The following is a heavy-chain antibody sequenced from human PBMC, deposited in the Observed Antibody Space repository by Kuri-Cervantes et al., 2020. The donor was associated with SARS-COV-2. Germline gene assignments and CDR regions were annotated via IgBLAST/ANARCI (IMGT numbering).Heavy chain of an antibody. V-gene: IGHV4-61*05. CDR3: ARVKTIFGVAPFDY. J-gene: IGHJ4*02. CDR1: GGSISSSSYY. CDR2: IYYSGST. Sequence: SETLSLTCTVSGGSISSSSYYWGWIRQPPGKGLEWIGYIYYSGSTNYNPSLKSRVTISVDTPKNQFSLKLSSVTAADTAVYYCARVKTIFGVAPFDYWGQGTLVTVSS. D-gene: IGHD3-3*01.